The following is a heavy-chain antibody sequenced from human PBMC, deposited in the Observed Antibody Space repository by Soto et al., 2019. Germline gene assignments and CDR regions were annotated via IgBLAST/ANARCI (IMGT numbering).Heavy chain of an antibody. CDR1: GGSFYSYV. V-gene: IGHV1-69*06. CDR2: IIPLFNTP. CDR3: ATMGRDGDEFDSFVQY. Sequence: QVQLEQSGAEVKMPGSSVRLSCKASGGSFYSYVFFWVRQAPGQGLEYMGGIIPLFNTPSYSQKFHGRATIAADRSTPTAHLDLNSLTSEDTAVYFCATMGRDGDEFDSFVQYWGQGSLVTVSS. D-gene: IGHD3-10*01. J-gene: IGHJ4*02.